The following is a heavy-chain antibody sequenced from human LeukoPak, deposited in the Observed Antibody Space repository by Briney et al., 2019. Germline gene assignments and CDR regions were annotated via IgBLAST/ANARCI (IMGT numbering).Heavy chain of an antibody. J-gene: IGHJ5*02. CDR1: GGTFSSYA. V-gene: IGHV1-69*05. CDR2: IISIFGTA. CDR3: ARGEATTPNWFNP. Sequence: SVKVSCKASGGTFSSYAISWVRQAPGQGLEWMGGIISIFGTANYAQKFQGRVTITTDESTSTAYMELSSLRSEDTAVYYCARGEATTPNWFNPWGQGTLVTVSS. D-gene: IGHD5-24*01.